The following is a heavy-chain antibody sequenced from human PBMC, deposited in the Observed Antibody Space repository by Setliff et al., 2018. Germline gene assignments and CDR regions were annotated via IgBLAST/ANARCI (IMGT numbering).Heavy chain of an antibody. CDR3: ARDLGHGGDSDY. Sequence: SETLSLTCTVSGYSISSGYIWGWIRQPPGKGLEWVGNIGHTGSINYNPSLKSRLTISVDTSKNQFSLKLSSVTATDTAVYYCARDLGHGGDSDYWGQGILVTVSS. D-gene: IGHD2-21*02. CDR2: IGHTGSI. J-gene: IGHJ4*02. CDR1: GYSISSGYI. V-gene: IGHV4-38-2*02.